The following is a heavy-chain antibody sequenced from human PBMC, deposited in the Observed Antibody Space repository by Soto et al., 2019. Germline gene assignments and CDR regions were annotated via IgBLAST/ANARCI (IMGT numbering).Heavy chain of an antibody. CDR3: ARGGGGVVRGATLVDI. J-gene: IGHJ3*02. CDR1: GGTFSSYT. CDR2: IIPILGIA. V-gene: IGHV1-69*02. Sequence: QVQLVQSGAEVKKPGSSVKVSCKASGGTFSSYTISWVRQAPGQGLEWMGRIIPILGIANYAQKFQGRVTIPEDKPTSTAYMELSSLRCEDPAVYYCARGGGGVVRGATLVDIWGQGTMVTVSS. D-gene: IGHD3-10*01.